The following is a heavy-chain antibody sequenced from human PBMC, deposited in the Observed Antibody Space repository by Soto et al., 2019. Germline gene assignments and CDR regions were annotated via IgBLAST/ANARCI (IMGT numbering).Heavy chain of an antibody. V-gene: IGHV4-59*01. J-gene: IGHJ4*02. CDR2: XXYXXSX. Sequence: RWIRQTPGKVLEWVGYXXYXXSXXXXXSXXXRVTMSVDSAKNQFSLQLSSVTAADTAVYFCTKYRRTDAEGYSFAYWGQRALVTVSS. CDR3: TKYRRTDAEGYSFAY. D-gene: IGHD2-15*01.